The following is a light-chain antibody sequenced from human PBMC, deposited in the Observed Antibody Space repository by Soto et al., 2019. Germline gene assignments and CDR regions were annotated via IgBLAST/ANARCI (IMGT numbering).Light chain of an antibody. V-gene: IGKV3-20*01. J-gene: IGKJ2*01. CDR3: LHYGTSLYT. CDR1: QSVGSSY. Sequence: VLTQSQGTLSLSPGERATLSCRASQSVGSSYLAWYQLKRGQAPRLLIYGASSRATGIPDRVSGSGSGTDFTLTISRLEPEDFAVYYCLHYGTSLYTFGQGTKLEIK. CDR2: GAS.